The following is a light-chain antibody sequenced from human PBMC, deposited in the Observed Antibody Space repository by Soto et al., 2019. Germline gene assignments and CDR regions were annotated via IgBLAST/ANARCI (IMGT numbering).Light chain of an antibody. V-gene: IGLV2-14*01. CDR2: EVS. CDR1: SSDVGGYNY. J-gene: IGLJ3*02. Sequence: SALTQPASVSGSPGQSITISCTGTSSDVGGYNYVSWYQQHPGKAPKLMIFEVSNRPSGVSNRFSGSKSGNTASLTISGLQAEDEADYYCSSYTTTTWVFGGGTKVTVL. CDR3: SSYTTTTWV.